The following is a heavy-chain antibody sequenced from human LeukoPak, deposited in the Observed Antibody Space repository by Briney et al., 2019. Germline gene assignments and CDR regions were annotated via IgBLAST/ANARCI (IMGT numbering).Heavy chain of an antibody. J-gene: IGHJ4*02. CDR2: ISYDGSNK. Sequence: GGSLRLSCAASGFTFSSYAMHWVRQAPGKGLEWVAVISYDGSNKYYADSVKGRFTISRDNSKNTLYLQMNSLRAEDTAVYYCARLYSSGPRRGYYFDYWGQETLVTVSS. V-gene: IGHV3-30-3*01. D-gene: IGHD6-19*01. CDR3: ARLYSSGPRRGYYFDY. CDR1: GFTFSSYA.